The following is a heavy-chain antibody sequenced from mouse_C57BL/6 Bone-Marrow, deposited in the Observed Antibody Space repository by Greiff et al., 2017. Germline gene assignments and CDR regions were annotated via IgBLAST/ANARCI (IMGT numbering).Heavy chain of an antibody. CDR3: APGAYGSY. V-gene: IGHV1-82*01. J-gene: IGHJ2*01. D-gene: IGHD1-1*01. CDR1: GYAFSSSW. CDR2: IYPGDGDT. Sequence: QVQLQQSGPELVKPGASVKISCKASGYAFSSSWMNWVKQRPGKGLEWIGRIYPGDGDTNYNGKFKGKATLTADKSSSTSYMQLSSLTSEDSAVYFCAPGAYGSYWGQGTTLTVSS.